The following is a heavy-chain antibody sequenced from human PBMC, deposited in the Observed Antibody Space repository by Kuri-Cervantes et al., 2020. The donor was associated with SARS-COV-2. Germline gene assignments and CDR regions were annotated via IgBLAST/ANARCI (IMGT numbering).Heavy chain of an antibody. CDR3: ASIPLLDFWSGSKVGEENDY. J-gene: IGHJ4*02. D-gene: IGHD3-3*01. V-gene: IGHV4-39*07. CDR2: IYYSGST. Sequence: ESLKISCTVSGVSISSSSCYWVWIRQSPGKGLEWIGSIYYSGSTYYNPSLKSWVTISVDTSKNQFSLMLSSVTAADTAVYYCASIPLLDFWSGSKVGEENDYWGQGTLVTVSS. CDR1: GVSISSSSCY.